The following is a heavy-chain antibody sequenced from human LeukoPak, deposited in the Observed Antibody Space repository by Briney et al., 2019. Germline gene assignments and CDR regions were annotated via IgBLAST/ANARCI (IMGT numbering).Heavy chain of an antibody. Sequence: GGSLRLSCAASGFTFSSYSMHWVRQAPGKGLEWVSSISTSSIYIYYADSVKGRFTISRDNAKNSLYLQMNSLRAEDTAVYYCARDLTTYYDILTGYYGFDYWGQGTLVTVSS. CDR3: ARDLTTYYDILTGYYGFDY. D-gene: IGHD3-9*01. CDR1: GFTFSSYS. V-gene: IGHV3-21*01. CDR2: ISTSSIYI. J-gene: IGHJ4*02.